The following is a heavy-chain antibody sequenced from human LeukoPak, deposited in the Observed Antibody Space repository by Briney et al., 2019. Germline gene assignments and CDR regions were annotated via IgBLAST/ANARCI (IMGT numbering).Heavy chain of an antibody. D-gene: IGHD5-12*01. V-gene: IGHV3-23*01. CDR1: GFTFSSYA. CDR3: AKDSPQVATDGGYYFDY. CDR2: ISGSGGST. J-gene: IGHJ4*02. Sequence: GGSLRLSCAASGFTFSSYAMSWVRQAPGKGLEWVSAISGSGGSTYYADSVKGRFTISRDNSKNTLYLQMNSLRAEDTAVYYCAKDSPQVATDGGYYFDYWGQGTLVTVSS.